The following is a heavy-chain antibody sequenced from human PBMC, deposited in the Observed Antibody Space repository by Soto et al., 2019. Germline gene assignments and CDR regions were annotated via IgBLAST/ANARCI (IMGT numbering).Heavy chain of an antibody. CDR2: ISSSRGNI. D-gene: IGHD2-2*01. Sequence: PGGSLRLSCAAPGSIFSSYGMNWVRQAPGKGLECVSAISSSRGNIYYADSVKGRFTISRDNSKNTLYLQMNSLRAEDTAVYYCARVVPDAGFDYWGQGTLVTVSS. J-gene: IGHJ4*02. CDR1: GSIFSSYG. V-gene: IGHV3-21*01. CDR3: ARVVPDAGFDY.